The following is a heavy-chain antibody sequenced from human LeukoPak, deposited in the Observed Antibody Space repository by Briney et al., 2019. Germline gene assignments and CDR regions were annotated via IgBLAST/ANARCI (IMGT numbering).Heavy chain of an antibody. CDR1: GYSFTSYW. J-gene: IGHJ4*02. CDR2: IYPGDSET. V-gene: IGHV5-51*01. Sequence: GESLKISCQGSGYSFTSYWIGWVRQMPGKGLEWMGIIYPGDSETKYSPSFQGQVTISADRSITTAYLQWSSLKASDTALYYCARQGLPGAIDYWGQGTLVTVSS. D-gene: IGHD2-15*01. CDR3: ARQGLPGAIDY.